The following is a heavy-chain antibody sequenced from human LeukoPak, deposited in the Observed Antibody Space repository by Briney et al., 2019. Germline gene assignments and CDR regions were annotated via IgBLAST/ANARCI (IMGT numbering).Heavy chain of an antibody. CDR3: ARPLYSSGWYALDY. V-gene: IGHV4-39*07. Sequence: PSETLSLTCTVSGGSINSSSYYWGWIRHRPGKGLEWIGSIYYSGSTYYNPSLKSRVTISVDTSKNQFSLKLSSVTAADTAVYYCARPLYSSGWYALDYWGQGTLVTVSS. J-gene: IGHJ4*02. CDR1: GGSINSSSYY. CDR2: IYYSGST. D-gene: IGHD6-19*01.